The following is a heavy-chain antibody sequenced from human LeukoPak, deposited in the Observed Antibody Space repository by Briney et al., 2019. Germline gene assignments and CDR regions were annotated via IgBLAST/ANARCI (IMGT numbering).Heavy chain of an antibody. CDR1: GGSISGYY. CDR2: IYYSGST. Sequence: PSETLSLTCTVSGGSISGYYWSWIRQPPGKGLEWIGDIYYSGSTNYNPSLKSRVTISVDTSKNQFSLKLSSVTAADTAVYYCAGSSSSRAHDYWGQGTLVTVSS. D-gene: IGHD6-6*01. J-gene: IGHJ4*02. V-gene: IGHV4-59*01. CDR3: AGSSSSRAHDY.